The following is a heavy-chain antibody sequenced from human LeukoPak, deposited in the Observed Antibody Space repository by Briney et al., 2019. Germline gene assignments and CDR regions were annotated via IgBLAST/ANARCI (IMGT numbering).Heavy chain of an antibody. Sequence: GGSLSLSCAASGFSYSSYSMNWFRQAPGKGLEWVSYISGCGNAIHYTDTVKGQFTIYRDNAKNALYLQMNSLRAEDTAVYFCARDYLYAFDYWGQGTLVTVSS. CDR1: GFSYSSYS. CDR3: ARDYLYAFDY. D-gene: IGHD2-2*01. V-gene: IGHV3-48*01. J-gene: IGHJ4*02. CDR2: ISGCGNAI.